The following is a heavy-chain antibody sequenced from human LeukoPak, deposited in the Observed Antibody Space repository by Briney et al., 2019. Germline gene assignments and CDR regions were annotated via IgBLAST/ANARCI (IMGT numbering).Heavy chain of an antibody. CDR1: GYSISSGYY. V-gene: IGHV4-38-2*01. CDR3: ARGEESLGYCSGGSCSYMDV. J-gene: IGHJ6*03. Sequence: PSETLSLTCAVSGYSISSGYYWGWIRQPPGEGLEWIGSIYHSGSTYYNPSLKSRVTISVDTSKNQFSLKLSSVTAADTAVYYCARGEESLGYCSGGSCSYMDVWGKGTTVTVSS. D-gene: IGHD2-15*01. CDR2: IYHSGST.